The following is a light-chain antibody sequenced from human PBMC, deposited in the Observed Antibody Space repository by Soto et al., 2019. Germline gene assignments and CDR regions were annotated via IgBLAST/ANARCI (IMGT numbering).Light chain of an antibody. CDR2: GAS. J-gene: IGKJ1*01. CDR1: QSISSY. CDR3: QQSYSTPRT. V-gene: IGKV1-39*01. Sequence: DIQMTQSPSSLSASVGDRVTITCRASQSISSYLNWYQQKPGKAPKVLIYGASSLQSGVPSRFSGSGSGTDFTLTIISLQPEDFATYYCQQSYSTPRTFGQGTKVDIK.